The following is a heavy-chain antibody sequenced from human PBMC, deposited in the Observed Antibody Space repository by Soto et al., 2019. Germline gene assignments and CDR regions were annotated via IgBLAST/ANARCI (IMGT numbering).Heavy chain of an antibody. CDR2: MNPNSGNT. J-gene: IGHJ4*02. V-gene: IGHV1-8*01. CDR1: RYTFTSYD. CDR3: PGPSRVSFWYKCQKKALDF. Sequence: AAVKVSCKASRYTFTSYDSNWGRQATGQGLEWMGWMNPNSGNTGYAQKFQGRVTMTRNTSISTAYRELSSLTSEYTAVYYSPGPSRVSFWYKCQKKALDFWGQGTLVTASS. D-gene: IGHD1-1*01.